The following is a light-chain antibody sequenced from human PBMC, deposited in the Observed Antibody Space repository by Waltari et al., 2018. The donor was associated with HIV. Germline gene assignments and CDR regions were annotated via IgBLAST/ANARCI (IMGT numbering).Light chain of an antibody. CDR3: VVYMGSGGWV. CDR2: STN. V-gene: IGLV8-61*01. J-gene: IGLJ3*02. Sequence: QTVVTQEPSFSVSPGGTVTLTCGLDSVSTPTTNHPNWYQQTPGQAPRTIIYSTNTRSSGVPDRFSGSILGNKAALTITGAQADDESDYYCVVYMGSGGWVFGGGTKLTVL. CDR1: SVSTPTTNH.